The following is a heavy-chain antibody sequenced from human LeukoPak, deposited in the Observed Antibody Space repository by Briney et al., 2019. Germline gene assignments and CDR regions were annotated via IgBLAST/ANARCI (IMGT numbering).Heavy chain of an antibody. Sequence: ASVKVSCKASGYTFTSYDINWVRQATGQGLEWMGWMNPNSGNTGYAQKFQGRVTITRNTSISTAYMELSSLRSEDTAVYYCAREYSSGNYFDYWGQGTLVTVSS. J-gene: IGHJ4*02. CDR2: MNPNSGNT. V-gene: IGHV1-8*03. CDR1: GYTFTSYD. D-gene: IGHD6-19*01. CDR3: AREYSSGNYFDY.